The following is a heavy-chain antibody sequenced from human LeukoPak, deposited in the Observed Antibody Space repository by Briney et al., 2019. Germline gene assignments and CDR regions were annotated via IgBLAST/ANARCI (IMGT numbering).Heavy chain of an antibody. CDR3: ARRSDYYDSNFDY. Sequence: GGSLRLSCAASGFTFSNYAMNWVRQAPGKGLEWVSSISSSSSYIYYADSVKGRFTISRDNAKNSLYLQMNSLRAEDTAVYYCARRSDYYDSNFDYWGQGTLVTVSS. V-gene: IGHV3-21*01. D-gene: IGHD3-22*01. J-gene: IGHJ4*02. CDR2: ISSSSSYI. CDR1: GFTFSNYA.